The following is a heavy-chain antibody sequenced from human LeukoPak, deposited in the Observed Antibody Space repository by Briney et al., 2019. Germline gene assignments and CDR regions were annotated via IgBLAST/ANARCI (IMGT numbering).Heavy chain of an antibody. V-gene: IGHV4-59*08. CDR1: GGSISSYY. Sequence: SETLSLTCTVSGGSISSYYWSWIRQPPGKGLEWIGYIYYSGSTNYDPSLKSRVTISVDTSKNQFSLKLSSVTAADTAVYYCARHGSSGYYYDYWGQGTLVTVSS. CDR3: ARHGSSGYYYDY. CDR2: IYYSGST. J-gene: IGHJ4*02. D-gene: IGHD3-22*01.